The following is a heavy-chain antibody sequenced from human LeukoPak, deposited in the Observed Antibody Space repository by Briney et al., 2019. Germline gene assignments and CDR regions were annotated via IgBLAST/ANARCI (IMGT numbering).Heavy chain of an antibody. D-gene: IGHD1/OR15-1a*01. J-gene: IGHJ5*02. CDR2: INPSGGST. CDR1: GYTFTNYY. Sequence: ASVKVSCKASGYTFTNYYIHWVRQAPGQGLECMGIINPSGGSTSCAQKFQGRVTMTRDMSTSTVYMELSSLRSEDTAVYYCAREGTVGEVDWFDPWGQGTLVTVSS. V-gene: IGHV1-46*01. CDR3: AREGTVGEVDWFDP.